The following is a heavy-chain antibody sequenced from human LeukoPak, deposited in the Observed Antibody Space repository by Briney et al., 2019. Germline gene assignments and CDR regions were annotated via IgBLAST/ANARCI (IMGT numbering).Heavy chain of an antibody. CDR2: ITGSGGST. CDR1: GFTVSSNS. CDR3: ARPYCGGDCSHAFDI. J-gene: IGHJ3*02. Sequence: PGGSLRLSCTVSGFTVSSNSMSWVRQAPGKGLEWVSGITGSGGSTYYADSVKGRFTISRDNSKNTLYLQMNSLRAEDTAVYYCARPYCGGDCSHAFDIWGQGTMVTVSS. V-gene: IGHV3-23*01. D-gene: IGHD2-21*02.